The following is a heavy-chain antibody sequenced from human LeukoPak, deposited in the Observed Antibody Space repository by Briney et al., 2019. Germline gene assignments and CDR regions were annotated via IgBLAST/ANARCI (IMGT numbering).Heavy chain of an antibody. D-gene: IGHD6-6*01. CDR2: IYPDDSDT. CDR3: ARREYSSSSFHFDS. Sequence: GESLKISCKTSGYTFTNYWIGWVRQMPGKGLEWMGIIYPDDSDTRYSPPFQRQVTISADKSVNTAYLQWSSLKASDTAIYFCARREYSSSSFHFDSWGQGTRVIVSS. CDR1: GYTFTNYW. J-gene: IGHJ4*02. V-gene: IGHV5-51*01.